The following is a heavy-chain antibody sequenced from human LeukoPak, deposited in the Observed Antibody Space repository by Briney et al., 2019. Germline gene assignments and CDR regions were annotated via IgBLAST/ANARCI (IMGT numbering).Heavy chain of an antibody. Sequence: GGSLRLSCEGSGFTFSNYWMAWVRQAPEKGLEWVANIKPSGSEKHYADSVEGRFTISRDNAKNSLYLQMNSLRAEDTAVYYCARDLDTYVVLTAYDTFDIWGQGTMVTVSS. D-gene: IGHD2-21*02. CDR1: GFTFSNYW. J-gene: IGHJ3*02. CDR3: ARDLDTYVVLTAYDTFDI. V-gene: IGHV3-7*01. CDR2: IKPSGSEK.